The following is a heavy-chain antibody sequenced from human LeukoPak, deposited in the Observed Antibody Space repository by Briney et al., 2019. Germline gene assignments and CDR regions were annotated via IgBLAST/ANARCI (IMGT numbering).Heavy chain of an antibody. J-gene: IGHJ1*01. CDR1: GLSISSSSYY. Sequence: PSETLSLTSTVSGLSISSSSYYWGWIRQPPKKGLHWVGSSYYSGSTYYNPSLKSRVTISVDTSKNQFSLKLSSVTAADTAVYYCARQGSSGWNEYFQHWGQGTLVTVSS. CDR2: SYYSGST. V-gene: IGHV4-39*01. CDR3: ARQGSSGWNEYFQH. D-gene: IGHD6-19*01.